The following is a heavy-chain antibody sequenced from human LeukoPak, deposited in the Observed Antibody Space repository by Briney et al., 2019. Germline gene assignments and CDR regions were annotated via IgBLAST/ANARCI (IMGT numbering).Heavy chain of an antibody. CDR1: GFNFSSYW. CDR2: VNEDGRQI. V-gene: IGHV3-7*01. CDR3: AKDEVGGHFEY. Sequence: GGSLRLSCAASGFNFSSYWMSWVRQAPGKGLEWVAKVNEDGRQIYYADSVKGRFTISRDNAKNSVHLQMNNLRVEDTAVYYCAKDEVGGHFEYWGQGILVTVSS. J-gene: IGHJ4*02.